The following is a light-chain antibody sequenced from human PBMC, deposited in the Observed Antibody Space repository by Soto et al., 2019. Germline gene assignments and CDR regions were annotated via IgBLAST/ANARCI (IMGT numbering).Light chain of an antibody. V-gene: IGLV1-44*01. Sequence: QSVLTQSPSTSGTPGQWVTISCSGSSSNIASNTVNWYQQLPGTAPKLLIYSNDQRPSGVPDRFSGSKSGTSASLAISGLQSEDEADYYCAARDDSLDGYVFGTGTKVTVL. CDR2: SND. CDR3: AARDDSLDGYV. J-gene: IGLJ1*01. CDR1: SSNIASNT.